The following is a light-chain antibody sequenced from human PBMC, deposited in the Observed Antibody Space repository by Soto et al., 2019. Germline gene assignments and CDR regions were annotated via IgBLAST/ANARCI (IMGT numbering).Light chain of an antibody. CDR1: QSISSY. Sequence: DIQMTQSPSSLSASVGDRVTITCRASQSISSYLNWYQQKPGKAPKFLIYAASSLQSGVPSRFSGSGSGTDFTLTISSLQPEDFATYYCQQSYSTLYTFGQGTKLEIK. V-gene: IGKV1-39*01. CDR3: QQSYSTLYT. J-gene: IGKJ2*01. CDR2: AAS.